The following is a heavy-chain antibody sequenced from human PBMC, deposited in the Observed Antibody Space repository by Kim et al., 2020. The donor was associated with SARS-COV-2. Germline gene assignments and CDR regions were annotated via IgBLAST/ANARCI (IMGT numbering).Heavy chain of an antibody. CDR2: IIPIFGTA. CDR3: ARSGSSGWHDAVNFDY. J-gene: IGHJ4*02. Sequence: SVKVSCKASGGTFSSYAISWVRQAPGQGLEWMGGIIPIFGTANYAQKFQGRVTITADESTSTAYMELSSLRSEDTAVYYCARSGSSGWHDAVNFDYWGQGTLVTVSS. V-gene: IGHV1-69*13. D-gene: IGHD6-19*01. CDR1: GGTFSSYA.